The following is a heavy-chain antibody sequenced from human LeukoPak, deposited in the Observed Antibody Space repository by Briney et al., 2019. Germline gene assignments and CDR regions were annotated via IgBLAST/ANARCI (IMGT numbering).Heavy chain of an antibody. CDR3: ARIFGFGGGYFDY. Sequence: SETLSLTCTVSGYSISSGYYWGWIRQPPGKGLEWIGSIYHSGSTYYNPSLKSRVTMSVDTSKNQFSLKLSSVTAADTAVYFCARIFGFGGGYFDYWGQGTLVTVSS. D-gene: IGHD3-10*01. CDR1: GYSISSGYY. J-gene: IGHJ4*02. V-gene: IGHV4-38-2*02. CDR2: IYHSGST.